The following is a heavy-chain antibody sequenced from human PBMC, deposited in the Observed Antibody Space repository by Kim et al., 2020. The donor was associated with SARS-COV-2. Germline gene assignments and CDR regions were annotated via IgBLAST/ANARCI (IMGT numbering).Heavy chain of an antibody. V-gene: IGHV7-4-1*02. CDR3: ARGISDYGDYVFDY. D-gene: IGHD4-17*01. Sequence: YAQGFPGRFVFSLDTSVSTAFLQISSLKAEDTAVYYCARGISDYGDYVFDYWGQGTLVTVSS. J-gene: IGHJ4*02.